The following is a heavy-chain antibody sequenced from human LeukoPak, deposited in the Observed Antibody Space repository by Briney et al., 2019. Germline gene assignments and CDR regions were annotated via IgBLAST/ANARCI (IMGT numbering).Heavy chain of an antibody. CDR3: ARDAMFDYGDYGDFDY. D-gene: IGHD4-17*01. J-gene: IGHJ4*02. Sequence: ASVKVSCKASGYTFTSYGNSWVRQAPGQGLKLMGWISAYNGNTNYAQKLQGRVTMTTDTSTSTAYMELRSLRSDDTAVYYCARDAMFDYGDYGDFDYWGQGTLVTVSS. V-gene: IGHV1-18*01. CDR1: GYTFTSYG. CDR2: ISAYNGNT.